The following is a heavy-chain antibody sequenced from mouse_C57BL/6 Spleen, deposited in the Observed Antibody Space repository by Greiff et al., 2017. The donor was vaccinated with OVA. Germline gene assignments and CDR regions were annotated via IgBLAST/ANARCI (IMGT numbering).Heavy chain of an antibody. CDR1: GFTFSDYG. D-gene: IGHD1-1*01. V-gene: IGHV5-17*01. CDR2: ISSGSSTI. Sequence: EVKLVESGGGLVKPGGSLKLSCAASGFTFSDYGMHWVRQAPEKGLEWVAYISSGSSTIYYADTVKGRFTISRDKAKNTLFLQSTSLRSEDTAMYYCARNYAYYAMDYWGQGTSVTVSS. CDR3: ARNYAYYAMDY. J-gene: IGHJ4*01.